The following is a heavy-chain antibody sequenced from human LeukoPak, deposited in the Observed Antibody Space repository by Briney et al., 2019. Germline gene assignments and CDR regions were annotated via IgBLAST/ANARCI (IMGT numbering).Heavy chain of an antibody. CDR3: ARGRGTSGSNRDFYYYYYMDV. D-gene: IGHD2-15*01. CDR2: MNGGNGNT. CDR1: GYIFTDYA. J-gene: IGHJ6*03. Sequence: ASVKVSCKASGYIFTDYAIHWLRQAPGQRPEWMGWMNGGNGNTKYSQKFQGRITLIRDTSAATAYMELSSLRHDDLAVYYCARGRGTSGSNRDFYYYYYMDVWGKGTTVTVSS. V-gene: IGHV1-3*01.